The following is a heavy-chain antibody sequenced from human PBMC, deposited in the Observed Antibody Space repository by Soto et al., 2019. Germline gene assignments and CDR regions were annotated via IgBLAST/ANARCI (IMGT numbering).Heavy chain of an antibody. CDR2: IIPIFGRP. J-gene: IGHJ4*02. CDR1: GGTFSTLA. D-gene: IGHD4-17*01. Sequence: HVQLVQSGTEVKKPGSSVKVSCKASGGTFSTLAVSWVRQAPGQGLEWMGGIIPIFGRPVYAQKFQGRVTITADESTSIVYMELSSLSSEDTAVYYCARAPYEDYAVPEPNYFDSWGQGTLVTVSS. V-gene: IGHV1-69*01. CDR3: ARAPYEDYAVPEPNYFDS.